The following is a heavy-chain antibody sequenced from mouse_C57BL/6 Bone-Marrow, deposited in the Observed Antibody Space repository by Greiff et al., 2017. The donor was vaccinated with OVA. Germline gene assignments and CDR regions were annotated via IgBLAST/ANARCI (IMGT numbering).Heavy chain of an antibody. Sequence: QVQLKESGPELVKPGASVKISCKASGYAFSSSWMNWVKQRPGKGLEWIGRIYPGDGDTNYNGKFKGKATLTADKSSSPAYMQLSSLTSEDSAVYVCARGRQLRLRDYFDYWGQGTTLTVSS. CDR1: GYAFSSSW. V-gene: IGHV1-82*01. CDR3: ARGRQLRLRDYFDY. CDR2: IYPGDGDT. J-gene: IGHJ2*01. D-gene: IGHD3-2*02.